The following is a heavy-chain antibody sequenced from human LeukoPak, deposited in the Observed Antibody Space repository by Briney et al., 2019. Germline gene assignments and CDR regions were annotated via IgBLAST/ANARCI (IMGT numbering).Heavy chain of an antibody. J-gene: IGHJ4*02. CDR2: IWYDGSNK. Sequence: PGGSLRLSCAASGFTFSSYGMHWVRQAPGKGLEWVAVIWYDGSNKYYADSVKGRFTISRDNSKNTLYLQMNSLRAEDTAVYYCARESSRTSLGDYWGQGTLVTVSS. CDR3: ARESSRTSLGDY. D-gene: IGHD6-13*01. CDR1: GFTFSSYG. V-gene: IGHV3-33*08.